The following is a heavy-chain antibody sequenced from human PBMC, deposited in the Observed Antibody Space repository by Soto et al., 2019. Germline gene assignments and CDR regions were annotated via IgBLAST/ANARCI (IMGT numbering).Heavy chain of an antibody. CDR2: IDSAGNT. CDR1: EFSVSSNY. V-gene: IGHV3-53*01. D-gene: IGHD3-22*01. CDR3: AGTYYYDNSHYSWLGFDC. Sequence: EVQLVESGGALSPRGGSLRLSCAASEFSVSSNYMSWVRQAPGKGLEWVSIIDSAGNTYYSDSVKGRFTISRDNFKNTLYLQMDSLRDDDTAVYYCAGTYYYDNSHYSWLGFDCWGQGTLVTVSS. J-gene: IGHJ4*02.